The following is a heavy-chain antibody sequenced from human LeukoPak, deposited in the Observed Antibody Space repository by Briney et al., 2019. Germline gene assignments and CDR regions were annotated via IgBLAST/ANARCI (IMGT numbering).Heavy chain of an antibody. CDR3: AREDYHDSTGKLDY. Sequence: GASVKVSCKASGYTFTGYYMHWVRQAPGQGLEWMGWINPNSGGTNYAQKFQGRVTMTRDTSISTAYMELSRLRSDDTAVYYCAREDYHDSTGKLDYWGQGTLVTVSS. D-gene: IGHD3-22*01. J-gene: IGHJ4*02. CDR2: INPNSGGT. CDR1: GYTFTGYY. V-gene: IGHV1-2*02.